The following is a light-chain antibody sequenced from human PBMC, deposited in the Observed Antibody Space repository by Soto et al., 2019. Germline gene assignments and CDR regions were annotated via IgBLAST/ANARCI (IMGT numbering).Light chain of an antibody. CDR2: RGT. CDR3: CSSEPDSTYV. Sequence: QSVLAQPASVSGSPGQSITISCTGTSSDVGAYDAVSWYQQHPGKAPQVIIYRGTKRPSGVSTRFSGSVSGNTASLTVSGLQHGEEAEYFCCSSEPDSTYVFGTGTKVTV. CDR1: SSDVGAYDA. J-gene: IGLJ1*01. V-gene: IGLV2-23*01.